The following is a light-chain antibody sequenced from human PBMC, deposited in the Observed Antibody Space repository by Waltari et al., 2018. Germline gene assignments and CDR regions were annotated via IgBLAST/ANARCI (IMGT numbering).Light chain of an antibody. CDR2: EGN. J-gene: IGLJ2*01. V-gene: IGLV2-23*03. CDR1: NSNVGSYNL. CDR3: CSNVGSSVF. Sequence: QSALTQPASVSGSPGQSITISCTGFNSNVGSYNLVSWYQKHPGKAPKLFIYEGNRRPAGVSNRFYGSKSDNTASLKLSGLQAEDEADYYCCSNVGSSVFFGGGTKLTVL.